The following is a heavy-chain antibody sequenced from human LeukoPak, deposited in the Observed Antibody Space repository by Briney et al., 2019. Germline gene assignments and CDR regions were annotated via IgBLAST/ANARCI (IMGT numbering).Heavy chain of an antibody. J-gene: IGHJ5*02. Sequence: ASVKVSCKASGYTFTDYYMHWVRQAPGQGLEWMGWINPNSGDTFYAQKFQDRVTMTGDTSITTAYMELRRLRSDDTAVFYCARSFYDVSTHNYMWLAPWGQGTPVTVSS. CDR2: INPNSGDT. V-gene: IGHV1-2*02. D-gene: IGHD3-3*01. CDR1: GYTFTDYY. CDR3: ARSFYDVSTHNYMWLAP.